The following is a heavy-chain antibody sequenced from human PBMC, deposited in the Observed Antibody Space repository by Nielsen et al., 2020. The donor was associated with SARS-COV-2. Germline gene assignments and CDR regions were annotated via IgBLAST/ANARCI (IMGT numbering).Heavy chain of an antibody. CDR2: ISRTSDTK. Sequence: GGSLRLSCAASGFSFHVYSMSWVRQAPGKGPEWLSYISRTSDTKYYADSVKGRFTISRDNGGNFLFLQLDRLRVEDTAVFYCVTYDETGFHWGQGTLVTVSS. J-gene: IGHJ4*02. V-gene: IGHV3-48*04. CDR1: GFSFHVYS. CDR3: VTYDETGFH. D-gene: IGHD1-1*01.